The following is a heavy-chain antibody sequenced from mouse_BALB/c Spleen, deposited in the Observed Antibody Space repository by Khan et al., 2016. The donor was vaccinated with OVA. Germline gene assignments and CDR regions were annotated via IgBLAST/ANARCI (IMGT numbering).Heavy chain of an antibody. D-gene: IGHD2-12*01. V-gene: IGHV2-2*01. Sequence: QIQLVQSGPGLVQPSQSLSITCKVSGFSLTTYGIHWVRQSPGKGLEWLGGIWRGGTTDENAPFKPRLSFRKDNSKSQVFFKMNSLQADDTAIYYCARNSYRYDFTYWGQGTLVTVSA. CDR3: ARNSYRYDFTY. CDR1: GFSLTTYG. CDR2: IWRGGTT. J-gene: IGHJ3*01.